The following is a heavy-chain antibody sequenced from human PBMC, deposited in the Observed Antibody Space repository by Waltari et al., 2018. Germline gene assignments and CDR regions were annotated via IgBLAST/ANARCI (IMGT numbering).Heavy chain of an antibody. D-gene: IGHD1-26*01. J-gene: IGHJ4*02. CDR2: IYVGDSI. CDR1: GDSMYEYY. V-gene: IGHV4-4*07. Sequence: QVQLQESGPGLVKPSETLSLTCNVSGDSMYEYYWSWIRQPAGQGLEWIGRIYVGDSINNTPSFRRRVTMSLDTSKKQFSLKRRSVTAADTAVYYCARDGHGRSWDLLPLDHWGQGSLVTVSS. CDR3: ARDGHGRSWDLLPLDH.